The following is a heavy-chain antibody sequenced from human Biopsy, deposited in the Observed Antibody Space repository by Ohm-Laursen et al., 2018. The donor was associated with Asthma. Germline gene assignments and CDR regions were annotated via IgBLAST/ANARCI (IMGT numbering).Heavy chain of an antibody. V-gene: IGHV4-31*03. Sequence: TLSLTCTVSSRSITSSGYYWTWIRQHPGKGLEWIGFIYYSGSTYYNPSLKSRVSISIDTSKNQFSLKLSSVTAADTAVYYCARAQDYYDSRGYYRSFDYWGQGTLVTVSS. CDR1: SRSITSSGYY. D-gene: IGHD3-22*01. CDR2: IYYSGST. CDR3: ARAQDYYDSRGYYRSFDY. J-gene: IGHJ4*02.